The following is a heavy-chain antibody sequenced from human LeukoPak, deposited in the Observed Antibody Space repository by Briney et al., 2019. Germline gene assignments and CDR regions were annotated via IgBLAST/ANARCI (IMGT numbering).Heavy chain of an antibody. Sequence: GRSLRLSCAASGFTFSSYGMHWVRQAPGKGLEWVAVISYDGSNKYYADSVKGRFTISRDNSKNTLYLQMNSLRAEDTAVYYCAKGPYSSSSDYYYYYYMDVWGKGTTVTVSS. CDR2: ISYDGSNK. J-gene: IGHJ6*03. CDR3: AKGPYSSSSDYYYYYYMDV. CDR1: GFTFSSYG. V-gene: IGHV3-30*18. D-gene: IGHD6-6*01.